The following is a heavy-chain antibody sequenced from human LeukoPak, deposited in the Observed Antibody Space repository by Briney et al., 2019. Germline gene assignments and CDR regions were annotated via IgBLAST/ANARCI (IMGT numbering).Heavy chain of an antibody. CDR3: AKVRTYFYHGLDV. Sequence: GGSLRLSCAASGVTFSTCAMSWVRQAPGKGLEWVSGISGTTSGTYYADSVKGRFTISRDNSKNTLFLQVNSLRAEDTAVYYCAKVRTYFYHGLDVWGQGTTVTVSS. J-gene: IGHJ6*02. V-gene: IGHV3-23*01. D-gene: IGHD1-14*01. CDR2: ISGTTSGT. CDR1: GVTFSTCA.